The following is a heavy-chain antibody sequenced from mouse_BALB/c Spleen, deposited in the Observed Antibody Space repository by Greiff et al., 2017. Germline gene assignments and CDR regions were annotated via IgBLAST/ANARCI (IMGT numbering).Heavy chain of an antibody. CDR2: IDPSDSYT. CDR1: GYTFTSYW. V-gene: IGHV1-69*02. D-gene: IGHD1-1*01. CDR3: ESWYYGSSYNWYFDV. Sequence: QVQLQQPGAELVKPGASVKLSCKASGYTFTSYWMHWVKQRPGQGLEWIGEIDPSDSYTNYNQKFKGKATLTVDKSSSTAYMQLSSLTSEDSAVYYCESWYYGSSYNWYFDVWGAGTTVTVSS. J-gene: IGHJ1*01.